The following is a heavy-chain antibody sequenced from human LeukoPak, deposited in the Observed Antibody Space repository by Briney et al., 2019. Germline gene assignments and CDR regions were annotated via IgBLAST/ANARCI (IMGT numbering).Heavy chain of an antibody. CDR1: GFTFSSYA. CDR2: ISYDGSNK. Sequence: GRSLRLSCAASGFTFSSYAMHWVRQAPGKGPEWVAVISYDGSNKYYADSVKGRFTISRDNSKNTLYLQMNSLRAEDTAVYYCAREAVAGTEQDAAIDYWGQGTLVTVPS. J-gene: IGHJ4*02. CDR3: AREAVAGTEQDAAIDY. D-gene: IGHD6-19*01. V-gene: IGHV3-30*04.